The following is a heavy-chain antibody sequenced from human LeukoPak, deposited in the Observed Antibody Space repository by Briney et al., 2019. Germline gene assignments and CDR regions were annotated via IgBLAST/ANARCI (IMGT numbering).Heavy chain of an antibody. CDR2: ISGSGGRT. V-gene: IGHV3-23*01. CDR3: AKDAVTALAGYYYYMDV. J-gene: IGHJ6*03. Sequence: GGSLRLSCATSGLTSSSYAMSWVRQAPGKGLEWVSGISGSGGRTYYADSVKGRFTISRDNSKNTLYLQMNSLRADDTAVYYCAKDAVTALAGYYYYMDVWGKGTMVTVSS. CDR1: GLTSSSYA. D-gene: IGHD6-19*01.